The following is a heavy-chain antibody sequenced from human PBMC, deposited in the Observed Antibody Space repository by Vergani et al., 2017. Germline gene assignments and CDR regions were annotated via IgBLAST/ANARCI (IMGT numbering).Heavy chain of an antibody. CDR3: ARDARGYRYGLQFDY. CDR2: ISSMSSTI. J-gene: IGHJ4*02. CDR1: GFTFSSYS. D-gene: IGHD5-18*01. V-gene: IGHV3-48*01. Sequence: EVQLVESGGGLVQPGGSLRLSCAASGFTFSSYSMPWVRPAPGKGLEWVSYISSMSSTIYYADSVKGRLTISRDNAKNSLYLQMNSLRAEDTAVYYCARDARGYRYGLQFDYWGQGTLVTVSS.